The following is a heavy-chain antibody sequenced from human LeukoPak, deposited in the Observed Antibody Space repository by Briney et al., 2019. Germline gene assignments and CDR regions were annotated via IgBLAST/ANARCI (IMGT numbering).Heavy chain of an antibody. D-gene: IGHD2-15*01. CDR2: IYYSGST. Sequence: SETLSLTCTVSGGSISSSSYYWGWIRQPPGKGLEWIGSIYYSGSTYYNPSLKSRVTISVDTSKNQFSLKLSSVTAADTAVYYCARGRGYLGRGDFDYWGQGTLVTVSS. CDR3: ARGRGYLGRGDFDY. V-gene: IGHV4-39*01. CDR1: GGSISSSSYY. J-gene: IGHJ4*02.